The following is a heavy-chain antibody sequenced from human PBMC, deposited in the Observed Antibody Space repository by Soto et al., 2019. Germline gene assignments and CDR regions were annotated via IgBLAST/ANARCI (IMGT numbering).Heavy chain of an antibody. J-gene: IGHJ4*02. V-gene: IGHV1-3*01. Sequence: QVQLVQSGAEVKKPGASVRVSCKASGYTFSTYALHWVRQAPGQRLEWMGWINAGNGNTKYSQTFQCRVTFTRDTSASTAYMELSSLRSEDTAVFYCASPSDGSGNFYWGQGTLVTVSS. CDR1: GYTFSTYA. D-gene: IGHD3-10*01. CDR2: INAGNGNT. CDR3: ASPSDGSGNFY.